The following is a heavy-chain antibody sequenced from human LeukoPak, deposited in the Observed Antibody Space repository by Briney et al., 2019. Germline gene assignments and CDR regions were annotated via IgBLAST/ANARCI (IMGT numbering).Heavy chain of an antibody. D-gene: IGHD3-22*01. CDR3: ARDARSGRPEYYFDY. J-gene: IGHJ4*02. Sequence: GGSLRLSCAASGFTFSSYEMNGVRQAPGKGLEGVSYITSSGRTIYYADSVKGRFTISRDNAKNSLYLQMNILIAEDTAVYYCARDARSGRPEYYFDYWGQGTLVTVSS. CDR2: ITSSGRTI. V-gene: IGHV3-48*03. CDR1: GFTFSSYE.